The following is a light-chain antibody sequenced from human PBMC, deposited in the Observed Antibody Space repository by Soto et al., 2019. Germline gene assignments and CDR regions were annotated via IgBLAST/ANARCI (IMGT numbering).Light chain of an antibody. CDR2: DVS. CDR3: CSHAGSNSPYV. J-gene: IGLJ1*01. V-gene: IGLV2-11*01. CDR1: SSDVGGYNY. Sequence: QSVLTQPRSVSGSPGQSVTISCTGTSSDVGGYNYVSWYQKHPGQAPKLLIYDVSERPSGVPDRFSGSKSGNTASLTISGLQIEDESDYFCCSHAGSNSPYVFGSGTKVTLL.